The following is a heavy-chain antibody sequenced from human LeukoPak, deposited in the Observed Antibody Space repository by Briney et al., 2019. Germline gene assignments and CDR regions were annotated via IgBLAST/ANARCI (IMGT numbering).Heavy chain of an antibody. CDR3: ARDKGGLGRGYYYMDV. D-gene: IGHD3/OR15-3a*01. CDR2: IYYSGTT. Sequence: SETLSLTCTVSNGSISSSSYYWGWIRQPPGKGLEWTGSIYYSGTTYYNPSLKSRVTISLDTSKNQFSLKLSSVTAADTAVYYCARDKGGLGRGYYYMDVWGKGTTVTVSS. V-gene: IGHV4-39*07. J-gene: IGHJ6*03. CDR1: NGSISSSSYY.